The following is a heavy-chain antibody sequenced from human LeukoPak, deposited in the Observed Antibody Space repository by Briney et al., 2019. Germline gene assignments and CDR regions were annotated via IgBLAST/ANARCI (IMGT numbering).Heavy chain of an antibody. CDR2: IYPGDSDT. J-gene: IGHJ6*03. V-gene: IGHV5-51*01. CDR3: ARHRGTSIAALYYYYYMDV. CDR1: GYRFTSYW. D-gene: IGHD6-6*01. Sequence: GESLQISCKGSGYRFTSYWIGWVRQMPGKGLEWMGIIYPGDSDTRYSPSFQGQVTISADKSISTAYLQWSSLKASDTAMYYCARHRGTSIAALYYYYYMDVWGKGTTVTVSS.